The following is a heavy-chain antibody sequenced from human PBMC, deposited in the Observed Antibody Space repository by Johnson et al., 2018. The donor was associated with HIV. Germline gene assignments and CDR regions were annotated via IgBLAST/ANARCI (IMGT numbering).Heavy chain of an antibody. CDR1: GFTFSDYY. Sequence: VQLVESGGGLVKPGGSLRLSCVVSGFTFSDYYMSWIRQAPGQGLEWVTYISRSTSTIYYADSVKGKFTITRDNAKNSLYLQLNSLRAEDTAGYYCARVPAGDWTAFDIWGQGTMVTVSS. D-gene: IGHD2-21*02. CDR2: ISRSTSTI. V-gene: IGHV3-11*04. CDR3: ARVPAGDWTAFDI. J-gene: IGHJ3*02.